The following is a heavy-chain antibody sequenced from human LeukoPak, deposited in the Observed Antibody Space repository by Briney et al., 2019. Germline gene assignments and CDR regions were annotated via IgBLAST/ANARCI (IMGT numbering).Heavy chain of an antibody. CDR1: GYSFTSYW. CDR3: ARFEGYCSSTSCYVLHGMDV. D-gene: IGHD2-2*01. Sequence: GESLKISCKGSGYSFTSYWIGWVRQMPGKGLEWMGIIYPGDSDTRYSPSFQGQVTISADKSISTAYLQWSSLKASDTAMYYCARFEGYCSSTSCYVLHGMDVWGQGTTVTVSS. J-gene: IGHJ6*02. V-gene: IGHV5-51*01. CDR2: IYPGDSDT.